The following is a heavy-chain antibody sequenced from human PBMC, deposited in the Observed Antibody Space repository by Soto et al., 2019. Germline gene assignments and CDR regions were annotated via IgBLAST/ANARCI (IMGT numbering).Heavy chain of an antibody. CDR2: MNPNSGNT. Sequence: ASVKVSCKASGYTFTSYDINWVRQATGQGLEGMGWMNPNSGNTGNAQKFQGRVTMTRNTSISTAYMELSSLRSEDTAVYYCARGVGCSGGSCYYYYGMDVWGQGTTVTVSS. V-gene: IGHV1-8*01. CDR1: GYTFTSYD. CDR3: ARGVGCSGGSCYYYYGMDV. J-gene: IGHJ6*02. D-gene: IGHD2-15*01.